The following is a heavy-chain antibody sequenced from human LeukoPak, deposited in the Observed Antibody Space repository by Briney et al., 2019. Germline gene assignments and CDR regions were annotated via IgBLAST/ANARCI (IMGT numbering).Heavy chain of an antibody. CDR3: AKKYSTGLDP. CDR2: ISGSGAIT. V-gene: IGHV3-23*01. CDR1: GFTFNNYG. J-gene: IGHJ5*02. Sequence: PGGTLRLSCAASGFTFNNYGMSWVRQAPGKGLEWVSVISGSGAITYYADSVKGRFTISRDNSKNTLYLQMNSLRAEDTAIYYCAKKYSTGLDPWGQGTLVTVSS. D-gene: IGHD1-26*01.